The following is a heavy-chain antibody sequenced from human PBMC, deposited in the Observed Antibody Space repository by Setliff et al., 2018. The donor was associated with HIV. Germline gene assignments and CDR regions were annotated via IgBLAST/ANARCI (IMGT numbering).Heavy chain of an antibody. CDR2: VTPNGGSA. J-gene: IGHJ5*02. D-gene: IGHD6-19*01. Sequence: ASVKVSCKTSGYTFTNYYVHWVRQAPGQGLEWMGVVTPNGGSANYAQKFQGRVTMTSDTSTSTVYMELRNLRSDDTAVYFCTRSSSDWIQVRFDPWGQGTLVTVSS. CDR3: TRSSSDWIQVRFDP. V-gene: IGHV1-46*01. CDR1: GYTFTNYY.